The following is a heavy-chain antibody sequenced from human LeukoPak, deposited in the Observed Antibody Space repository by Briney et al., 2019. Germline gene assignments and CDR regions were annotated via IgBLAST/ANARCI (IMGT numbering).Heavy chain of an antibody. Sequence: GASVKVSCKASGYTFTSYYMHWVRQAPGQGLEWMGIINPSGGSTSYAQKFQGRDTMTRDTSTSTVYMELSSLRSEDTAVYYCAGVRKSSYSSSWRYFDYWGQGTLVTVSS. CDR1: GYTFTSYY. D-gene: IGHD6-13*01. V-gene: IGHV1-46*01. CDR2: INPSGGST. J-gene: IGHJ4*02. CDR3: AGVRKSSYSSSWRYFDY.